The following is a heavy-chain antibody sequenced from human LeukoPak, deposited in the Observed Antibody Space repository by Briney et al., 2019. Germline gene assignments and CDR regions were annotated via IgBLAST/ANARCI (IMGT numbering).Heavy chain of an antibody. D-gene: IGHD5-12*01. CDR3: VRHDGRGGATMGSLDS. V-gene: IGHV4-39*01. J-gene: IGHJ4*02. CDR2: LYLSRTT. CDR1: GGSISGGSHH. Sequence: PSETLSLTCTVSGGSISGGSHHWGWFRQSPGKGLEWIGSLYLSRTTYYNPSLNSRVTISVDTSKNQFSLQLNSVTAADTAVYYCVRHDGRGGATMGSLDSWGQGSLITVSS.